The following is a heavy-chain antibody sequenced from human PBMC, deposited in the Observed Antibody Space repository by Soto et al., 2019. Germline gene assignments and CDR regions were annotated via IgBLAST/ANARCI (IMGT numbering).Heavy chain of an antibody. D-gene: IGHD2-8*01. V-gene: IGHV1-18*01. J-gene: IGHJ6*02. CDR2: ISAYNGNT. CDR3: ARDPPYCTNGVCYTYGMDV. Sequence: VSVKVSCKASGYTFTSYGISCVRQAPGQGLEWMGWISAYNGNTNYAQKLQGRVTMTTDTSTSTAYMELRSLRSDDTAVYYCARDPPYCTNGVCYTYGMDVWGQGTTVTVSS. CDR1: GYTFTSYG.